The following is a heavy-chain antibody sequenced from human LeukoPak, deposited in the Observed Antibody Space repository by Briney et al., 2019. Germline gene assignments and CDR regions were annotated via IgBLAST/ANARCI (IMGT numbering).Heavy chain of an antibody. CDR1: GGSISSYY. V-gene: IGHV4-59*01. D-gene: IGHD3-3*01. Sequence: KPSETLSLTCSVSGGSISSYYWSWIRQPPGKGLEWIGYIYYSGSTNYNPSLKSRVTISVDTSKNQFSLKLSSVTAADTAVYYCARNLNAIFGVVIMGFDPWGQGTLVTVSS. CDR3: ARNLNAIFGVVIMGFDP. J-gene: IGHJ5*02. CDR2: IYYSGST.